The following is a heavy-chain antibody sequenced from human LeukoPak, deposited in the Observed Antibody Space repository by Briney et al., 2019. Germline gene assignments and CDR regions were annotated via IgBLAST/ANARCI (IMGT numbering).Heavy chain of an antibody. D-gene: IGHD6-19*01. CDR1: GYTFTSYY. CDR2: INPSGGST. Sequence: ASVKVSCKASGYTFTSYYMHWVRQAPGQGLEWMGIINPSGGSTSYAQKFQGRVTMTTDTSTSTAYMELRSLRSDDTAVYYCARDPTLHIAVAGSSAFDIWGQGTMVTVSS. V-gene: IGHV1-46*01. CDR3: ARDPTLHIAVAGSSAFDI. J-gene: IGHJ3*02.